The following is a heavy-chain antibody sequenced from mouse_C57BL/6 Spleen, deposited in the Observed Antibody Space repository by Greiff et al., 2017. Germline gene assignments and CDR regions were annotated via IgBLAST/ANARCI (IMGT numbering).Heavy chain of an antibody. CDR2: LHPSDSDT. CDR3: AISWFAY. CDR1: GYTFTSYW. V-gene: IGHV1-74*01. Sequence: QVQLQQPGAELVKPGASVKVSCKASGYTFTSYWMHWGKQRPGQGLEWIGRLHPSDSDTNYNQKFKGKATLTVDKSSSTAYMQLSSLTSEDSAVYFCAISWFAYGGQGTLVTVSA. J-gene: IGHJ3*01.